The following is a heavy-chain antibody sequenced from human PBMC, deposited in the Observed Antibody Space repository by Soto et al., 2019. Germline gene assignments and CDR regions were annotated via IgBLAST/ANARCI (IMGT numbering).Heavy chain of an antibody. CDR3: AREYSSSEGNWFDP. Sequence: SVKVSCKASGGTFSSYAISWVRQAPGQGLEWMGGIIPIFGTANYAQKFQGRVTITADKSTSTAYMELSSLRSEDTAVYYCAREYSSSEGNWFDPWGQGTLVTVSS. J-gene: IGHJ5*02. V-gene: IGHV1-69*06. D-gene: IGHD6-6*01. CDR1: GGTFSSYA. CDR2: IIPIFGTA.